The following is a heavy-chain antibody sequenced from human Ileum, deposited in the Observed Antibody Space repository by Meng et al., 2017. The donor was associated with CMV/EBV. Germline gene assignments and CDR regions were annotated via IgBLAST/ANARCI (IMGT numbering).Heavy chain of an antibody. Sequence: SETLSLTCNVSGYSITSGYYWDWIRQAPGKGLEWSGYVFHTGATYYNPSLKSRFTIPVDTSKNQFALKLTSVTAADTAVYYCARSGSSSQYIDYWGQGTLVTVSS. D-gene: IGHD6-13*01. V-gene: IGHV4-38-2*02. J-gene: IGHJ4*02. CDR2: VFHTGAT. CDR3: ARSGSSSQYIDY. CDR1: GYSITSGYY.